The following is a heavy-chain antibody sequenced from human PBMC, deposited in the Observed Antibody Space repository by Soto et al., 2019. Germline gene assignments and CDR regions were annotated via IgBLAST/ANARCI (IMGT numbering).Heavy chain of an antibody. J-gene: IGHJ4*01. CDR2: ISGSGDTT. V-gene: IGHV3-23*01. CDR3: AIPTAGATDY. CDR1: GVTFSRNA. D-gene: IGHD1-26*01. Sequence: GGSLRLSCAASGVTFSRNAMSWVRQAPGKGPEWVSGISGSGDTTHYADSVKGRVTISRDNAENSVYLQMNNLRAEDTALYYCAIPTAGATDYWGQGTLVTVSS.